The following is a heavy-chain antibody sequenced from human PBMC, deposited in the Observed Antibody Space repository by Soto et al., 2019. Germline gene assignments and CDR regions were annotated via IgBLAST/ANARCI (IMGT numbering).Heavy chain of an antibody. Sequence: GGSLRLSCAASGFTFTNSAMSWVRQTPGKGLEWVSSIRGSDGNTYYADSVKGRFTISRDNTKNTRYLQMNSLRVEDTAVYYCAREGDRDYSDSSGYYREYLQHWGQGTLVTVSS. CDR2: IRGSDGNT. J-gene: IGHJ1*01. CDR3: AREGDRDYSDSSGYYREYLQH. D-gene: IGHD3-22*01. V-gene: IGHV3-23*01. CDR1: GFTFTNSA.